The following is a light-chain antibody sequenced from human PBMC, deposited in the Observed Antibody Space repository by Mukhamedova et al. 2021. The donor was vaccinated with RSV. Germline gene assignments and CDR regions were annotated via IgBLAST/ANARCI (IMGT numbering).Light chain of an antibody. Sequence: WYQRRVHGKAPKLLIYEASSLQSGVSSRFSGSGYGTEFTLTINSLQAADFATYYCQQFYTYSQTFGQGTKVEVK. CDR2: EAS. CDR3: QQFYTYSQT. V-gene: IGKV1-5*03. J-gene: IGKJ1*01.